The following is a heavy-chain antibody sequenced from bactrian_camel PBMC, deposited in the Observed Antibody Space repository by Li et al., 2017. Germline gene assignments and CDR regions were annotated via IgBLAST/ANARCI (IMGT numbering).Heavy chain of an antibody. CDR2: ITSDGDTT. Sequence: HVQLVESGGGLVQLGGSLTLSCAASGFAFSKTRMYWVRQASGTGFEWVSTITSDGDTTYYADSIQGRVTVSRDNVKNTMYLRMNNLQPEDTAKYYCMIGSILIGSASLWGQGTQVTVS. CDR1: GFAFSKTR. J-gene: IGHJ4*01. V-gene: IGHV3S1*01. CDR3: MIGSILIGSASL. D-gene: IGHD1*01.